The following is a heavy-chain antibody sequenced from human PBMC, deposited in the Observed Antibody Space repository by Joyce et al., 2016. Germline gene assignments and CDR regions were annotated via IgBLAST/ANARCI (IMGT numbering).Heavy chain of an antibody. Sequence: QVQLQESVPGLVKPSQTLSLTCTVSGGSIRNGDYYWSWIRQPPGKGLEWIGRIYYSGSTYFNPSLKSRVNMSVYTTRNQFSLRMNSVTAADTAMYYCARVTFGDFSADSWGRGTLVTVSS. V-gene: IGHV4-30-4*01. CDR1: GGSIRNGDYY. CDR2: IYYSGST. D-gene: IGHD4-17*01. J-gene: IGHJ4*02. CDR3: ARVTFGDFSADS.